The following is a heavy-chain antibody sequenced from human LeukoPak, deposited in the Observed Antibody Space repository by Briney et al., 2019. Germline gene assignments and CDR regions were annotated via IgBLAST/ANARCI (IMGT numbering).Heavy chain of an antibody. CDR1: GFTFSSYA. D-gene: IGHD2-15*01. V-gene: IGHV3-23*01. J-gene: IGHJ4*02. CDR2: ISGSGGST. Sequence: GGSLRLSCAASGFTFSSYAMSWVRQAPGKGLEWVSAISGSGGSTYYADSVKSRFTISRDNSKNTLYLQMNSLRAEDTAVYYCAKDAEAVVVVAATPDYWGQGTLVTVSS. CDR3: AKDAEAVVVVAATPDY.